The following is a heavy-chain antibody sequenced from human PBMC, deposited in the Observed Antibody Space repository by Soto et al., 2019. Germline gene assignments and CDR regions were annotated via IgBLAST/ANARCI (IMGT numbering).Heavy chain of an antibody. CDR1: GGSISSYY. CDR3: ARLSLGYCSGGSCYRDAFDI. J-gene: IGHJ3*02. Sequence: PSETLSLTCTVSGGSISSYYWSWIRQPPGKGLEWIGYIYYSGSTNYNPSLKSRVTISVDTSKNQFSLKLSSVTAADTAVYYCARLSLGYCSGGSCYRDAFDIWGQGTMVTVSS. CDR2: IYYSGST. D-gene: IGHD2-15*01. V-gene: IGHV4-59*08.